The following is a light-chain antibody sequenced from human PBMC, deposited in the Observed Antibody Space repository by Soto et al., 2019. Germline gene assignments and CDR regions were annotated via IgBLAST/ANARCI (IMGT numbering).Light chain of an antibody. Sequence: DIQMTQSPSSLSASVGDRVTITCRASQSISDYLNWYQQKPGKAPKLLIYAASRLQSGVPSRFSGSGSGTDFTLTISSLQPEDFATYYCQQSFSILSITFGQGTKVDIK. CDR1: QSISDY. CDR2: AAS. J-gene: IGKJ1*01. CDR3: QQSFSILSIT. V-gene: IGKV1-39*01.